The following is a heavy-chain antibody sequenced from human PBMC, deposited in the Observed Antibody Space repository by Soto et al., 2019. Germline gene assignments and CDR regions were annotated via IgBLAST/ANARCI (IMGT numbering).Heavy chain of an antibody. CDR3: ARDGALGENYYYYGMDV. CDR2: VSAYSGNT. J-gene: IGHJ6*02. V-gene: IGHV1-18*01. CDR1: GYTFTNYG. Sequence: ASVKVSCKASGYTFTNYGISWVRQAPGQGLEWMGWVSAYSGNTNYAQKLQSRVTMTTDTSTCTAYMELRSLRSDDTAVYYCARDGALGENYYYYGMDVWGQGTTVTVSS. D-gene: IGHD3-16*01.